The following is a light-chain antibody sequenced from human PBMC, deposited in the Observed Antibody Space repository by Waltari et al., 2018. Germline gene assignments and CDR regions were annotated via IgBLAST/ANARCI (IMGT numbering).Light chain of an antibody. J-gene: IGLJ2*01. CDR3: QSADTNNIVV. CDR1: ALPKQS. Sequence: SYELTQPPSVSVSPGQTARNTCSGDALPKQSAYWYQQKPGQAPVQVIYKDTERPSGIPERFSGSVSGTTVTLIISGVQAEDEADYYCQSADTNNIVVFGGGTKLTV. CDR2: KDT. V-gene: IGLV3-25*03.